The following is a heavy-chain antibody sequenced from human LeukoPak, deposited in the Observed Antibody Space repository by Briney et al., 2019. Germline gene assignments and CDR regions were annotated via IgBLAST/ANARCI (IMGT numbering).Heavy chain of an antibody. J-gene: IGHJ5*02. D-gene: IGHD2-2*02. Sequence: SVKVSCKASGGTFSSYAISWVRQAPGQGLEWMGGIIPIFGTANYAQKFQGRVTITVDESTSTAYMELSSLRSEDTAVYYCARLAIVVVPAAILRDNWFDPWGQGTLVTVSS. CDR2: IIPIFGTA. CDR3: ARLAIVVVPAAILRDNWFDP. V-gene: IGHV1-69*13. CDR1: GGTFSSYA.